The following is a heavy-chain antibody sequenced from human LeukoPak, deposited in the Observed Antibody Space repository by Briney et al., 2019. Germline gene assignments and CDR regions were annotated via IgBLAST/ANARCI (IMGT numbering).Heavy chain of an antibody. D-gene: IGHD5-12*01. CDR2: INSISGEI. J-gene: IGHJ4*02. V-gene: IGHV3-48*02. CDR1: GITFSNAC. Sequence: GGSLRLSCAASGITFSNACMTWVRQAPGKGLEWVSYINSISGEIWYADSVKGRFTISRDDAKNSLYLQMNSLRDEDTAVYYCARDHGYAFDYWGQGTLVTVSS. CDR3: ARDHGYAFDY.